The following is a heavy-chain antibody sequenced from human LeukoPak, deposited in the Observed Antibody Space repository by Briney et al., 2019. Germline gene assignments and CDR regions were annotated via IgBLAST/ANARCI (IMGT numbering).Heavy chain of an antibody. Sequence: GRSLRLXCAASGFTFSSYGMHWVRQAPGKGLEWVAVIWYGGSNKYYADSVKGRFTISRDNSKNTLYLQMNSLRAEDTAVYYCAKDLDYYDRGYYFDYWGQGTLVTVSS. V-gene: IGHV3-33*06. CDR3: AKDLDYYDRGYYFDY. D-gene: IGHD3-22*01. CDR1: GFTFSSYG. J-gene: IGHJ4*02. CDR2: IWYGGSNK.